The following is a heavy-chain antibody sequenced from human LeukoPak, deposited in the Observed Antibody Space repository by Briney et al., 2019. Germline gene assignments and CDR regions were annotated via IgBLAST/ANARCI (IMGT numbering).Heavy chain of an antibody. J-gene: IGHJ3*01. V-gene: IGHV4-34*01. CDR2: INHSGST. CDR1: GGSFSGYY. D-gene: IGHD6-13*01. CDR3: ARGPARIAAAAY. Sequence: SETLSLTCAGYGGSFSGYYWSWIRQPPGKGLEWIGEINHSGSTNYNPSLKSRVTISVDTYKNQFSLKLSSVTAADTAVYYCARGPARIAAAAYWGQGTMVTVSS.